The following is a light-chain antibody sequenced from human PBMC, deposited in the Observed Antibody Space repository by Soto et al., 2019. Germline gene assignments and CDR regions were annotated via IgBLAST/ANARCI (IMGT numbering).Light chain of an antibody. Sequence: QSVLTQPASVSGSPGQSITVSCTGTSSDVGGFNYVSWYQQHPGKAPKLMIYDVTNRPSGVSYRFSSSKSGNTASLTISGLQAEDEADYYCNSYTSSSTYVFGTGTKV. CDR1: SSDVGGFNY. V-gene: IGLV2-14*03. J-gene: IGLJ1*01. CDR3: NSYTSSSTYV. CDR2: DVT.